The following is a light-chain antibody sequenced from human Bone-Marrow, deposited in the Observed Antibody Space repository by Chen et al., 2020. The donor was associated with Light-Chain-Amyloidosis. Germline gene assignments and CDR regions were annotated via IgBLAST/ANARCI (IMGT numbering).Light chain of an antibody. V-gene: IGLV3-21*02. CDR3: QVWDGGGDRQV. J-gene: IGLJ3*02. CDR1: NIGSTS. Sequence: SYVLTQPSSVSVAPGQTATIACGGNNIGSTSVHWYQQTPGQAPLLVVYDDSDRHSGIPERLGGANWVNTATLTSSRVEDGDEGDYSCQVWDGGGDRQVFGGGTKLTVL. CDR2: DDS.